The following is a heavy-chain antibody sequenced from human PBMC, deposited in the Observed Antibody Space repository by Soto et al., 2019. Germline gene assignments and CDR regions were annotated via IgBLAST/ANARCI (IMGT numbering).Heavy chain of an antibody. CDR3: PRWGDSGTDLLDY. CDR2: ISAYNGRT. J-gene: IGHJ4*02. CDR1: GYTFTSYG. D-gene: IGHD1-26*01. Sequence: QVQLVQSGTEVKKPGASVKVSCKASGYTFTSYGISWVRQAPGQGLEWMAWISAYNGRTNYAQKLQGRVTMTTDTPTSTAYMELRSLRPDDTALYYCPRWGDSGTDLLDYWGREPWSPSPQ. V-gene: IGHV1-18*01.